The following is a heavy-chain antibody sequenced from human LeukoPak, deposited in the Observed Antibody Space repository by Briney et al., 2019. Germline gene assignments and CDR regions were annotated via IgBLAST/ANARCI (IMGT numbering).Heavy chain of an antibody. CDR2: IYSDGRT. Sequence: GGSLRLSCAASGFIVSSSYMGWVRQAAGKGLEWVSYIYSDGRTFYADSVKGRFTTSRDSSKNTLYFQMNSLRAEDTAVYYCARAFDHHFDYWGQGTLVTVSS. J-gene: IGHJ4*02. CDR3: ARAFDHHFDY. V-gene: IGHV3-53*01. CDR1: GFIVSSSY. D-gene: IGHD3-16*01.